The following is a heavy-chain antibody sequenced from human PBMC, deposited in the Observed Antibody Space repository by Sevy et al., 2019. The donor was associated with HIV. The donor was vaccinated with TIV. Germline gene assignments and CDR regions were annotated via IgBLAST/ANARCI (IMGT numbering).Heavy chain of an antibody. CDR3: ARVVDTAIVLDY. J-gene: IGHJ4*02. D-gene: IGHD5-18*01. V-gene: IGHV4-31*03. CDR1: GGSISSGGYY. Sequence: SETLSLTCTVSGGSISSGGYYWSWIRQHPGKGLEWIGYIYYSGSTYYNPSLKSRVTISVDTSKNQFSLKLSSVTAADTAVYYCARVVDTAIVLDYWGQGTLFTVSP. CDR2: IYYSGST.